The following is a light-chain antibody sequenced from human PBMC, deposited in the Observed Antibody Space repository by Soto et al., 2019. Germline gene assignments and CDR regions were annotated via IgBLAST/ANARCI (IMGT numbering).Light chain of an antibody. V-gene: IGKV3-11*01. CDR1: RTVFTF. J-gene: IGKJ2*01. Sequence: EIALTQSPATLSLSPGERATLSCRANRTVFTFLIWYQQKPGQAPMLLIYDASNRPTDIPAKFSGTGSGTDFRLTISSLEPEDFALYFCQQRALWPYTFGPGTKLEIK. CDR2: DAS. CDR3: QQRALWPYT.